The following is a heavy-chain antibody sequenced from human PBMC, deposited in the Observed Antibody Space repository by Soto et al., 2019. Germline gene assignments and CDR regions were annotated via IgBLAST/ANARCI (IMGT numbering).Heavy chain of an antibody. CDR3: VREINGDPDVATIGAFDI. J-gene: IGHJ3*02. D-gene: IGHD7-27*01. CDR1: GASVSSTSAA. CDR2: TYYRTKWYN. Sequence: SQALSLTCAISGASVSSTSAAWNWIRQSPSRGLEWLGRTYYRTKWYNDYAVSVKSRITINPDTSKNQFSLQLNSVTPEDTAVYYCVREINGDPDVATIGAFDIWGQGTMVTVSS. V-gene: IGHV6-1*01.